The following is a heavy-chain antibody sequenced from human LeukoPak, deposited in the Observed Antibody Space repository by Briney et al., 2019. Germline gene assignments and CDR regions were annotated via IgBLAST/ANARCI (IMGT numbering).Heavy chain of an antibody. V-gene: IGHV4-39*01. CDR1: GGSISSSSYY. D-gene: IGHD1-1*01. CDR3: ARLDYNLSYFDY. Sequence: PSETLSLTCTVSGGSISSSSYYWGWVRQPPGKGLEWIGSIYYSGGTYHNPSRKSRLTVSGDTSKHQFSLKLSSVTAADSAVYYCARLDYNLSYFDYWGQGTLVTVSS. J-gene: IGHJ4*02. CDR2: IYYSGGT.